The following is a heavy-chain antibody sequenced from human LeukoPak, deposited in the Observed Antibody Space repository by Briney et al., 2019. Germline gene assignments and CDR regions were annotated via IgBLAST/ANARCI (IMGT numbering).Heavy chain of an antibody. CDR3: ARDSSSWYPGANWFDP. V-gene: IGHV4-4*07. Sequence: SETLSLTCTVSGGSISSYYWSWIRQPAGKGLEWIGRIYTSGSTNYNPSLKGRVTMSVDTSKNQFSLKLSSVTAADTAVYYCARDSSSWYPGANWFDPWGQGTLVTVSS. CDR1: GGSISSYY. D-gene: IGHD6-13*01. CDR2: IYTSGST. J-gene: IGHJ5*02.